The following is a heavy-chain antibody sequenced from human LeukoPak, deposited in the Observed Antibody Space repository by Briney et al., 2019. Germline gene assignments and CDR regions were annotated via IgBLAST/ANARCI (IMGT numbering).Heavy chain of an antibody. CDR2: IYHSGST. CDR3: ARQGADDYVWGSYRYSPPPIDY. Sequence: PGGSLRLSCAASGFTFSSYSMNWVRQAPGKGLEWIGSIYHSGSTHYNPSLKSRVTISVDTSKTQFPLQLSSVPAEDTAVYYCARQGADDYVWGSYRYSPPPIDYWGQGTLVSVSS. V-gene: IGHV4-39*01. CDR1: GFTFSSYSMN. D-gene: IGHD3-16*02. J-gene: IGHJ4*02.